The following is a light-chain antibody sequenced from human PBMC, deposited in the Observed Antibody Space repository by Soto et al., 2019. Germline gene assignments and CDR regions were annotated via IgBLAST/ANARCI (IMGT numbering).Light chain of an antibody. J-gene: IGLJ1*01. CDR1: SSDVGGYNF. CDR3: SSYTSSSTLV. CDR2: DVS. V-gene: IGLV2-14*01. Sequence: QSALTQPASVSGSPGQSITISCTGTSSDVGGYNFVSWYQQLPGKAPKLIIYDVSDRPSGVSDRFSGSKSGNTASLTISGLQTEDEGDYYCSSYTSSSTLVFGTGTKLTVL.